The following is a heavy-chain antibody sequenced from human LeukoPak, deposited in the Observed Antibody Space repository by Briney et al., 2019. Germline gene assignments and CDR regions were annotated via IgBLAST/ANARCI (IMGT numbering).Heavy chain of an antibody. J-gene: IGHJ6*03. D-gene: IGHD5-18*01. CDR3: AGGYSYGSTYYYMDV. CDR1: GGSISSYY. CDR2: IYHSGST. Sequence: PSETLSLTCTVSGGSISSYYWSWIRQPPGKGLEWIGYIYHSGSTNYNPSLKSRVTISVDTSKNPFSLKLSSVTAADTAVYYCAGGYSYGSTYYYMDVWGKGTTVTISS. V-gene: IGHV4-59*01.